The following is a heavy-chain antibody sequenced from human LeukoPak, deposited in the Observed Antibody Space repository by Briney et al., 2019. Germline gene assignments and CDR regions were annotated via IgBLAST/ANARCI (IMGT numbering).Heavy chain of an antibody. V-gene: IGHV4-61*09. CDR1: GGSINSATCY. Sequence: SETLSLTCTVSGGSINSATCYWTWIRQPAGKGLEWIGHIYTSGSTNYNPSLKSRVTISVDTSKNQFSLKLSSVTAADTAVYYSARNSCPSGTCYDNRGYFDYWGQGTLVTVSS. CDR2: IYTSGST. J-gene: IGHJ4*02. D-gene: IGHD2-15*01. CDR3: ARNSCPSGTCYDNRGYFDY.